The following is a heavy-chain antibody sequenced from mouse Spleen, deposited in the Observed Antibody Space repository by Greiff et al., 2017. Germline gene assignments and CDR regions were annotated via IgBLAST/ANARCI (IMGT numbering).Heavy chain of an antibody. CDR1: GFTFSSYA. D-gene: IGHD2-4*01. V-gene: IGHV5-9*04. J-gene: IGHJ2*01. CDR3: ARGGDYEDSFDY. CDR2: ISSGGGNT. Sequence: EVNVVESGGGLVKRGGSLKLSCAASGFTFSSYAMSWVRQTPEKRLEWVATISSGGGNTYYPDSVKGRFTISRDNAKNTLYLQMSSLKSEDTAMYYCARGGDYEDSFDYWGQGTTLTVSS.